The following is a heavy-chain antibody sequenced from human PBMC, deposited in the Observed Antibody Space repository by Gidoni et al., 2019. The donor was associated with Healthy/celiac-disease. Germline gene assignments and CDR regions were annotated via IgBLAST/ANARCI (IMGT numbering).Heavy chain of an antibody. D-gene: IGHD5-12*01. CDR1: GYTFTSYA. V-gene: IGHV1-8*01. CDR3: AREARRDGYNGAFDI. CDR2: MNTNSGNT. Sequence: QVQLVQYGAEVKKPGASVKVFCKPSGYTFTSYAINWVRQATGQGLEWMGWMNTNSGNTGYAQKFQGRVTMTRNTSISTAYMEPSSLRSENTAVYYWAREARRDGYNGAFDIWGQGTMVTVSS. J-gene: IGHJ3*02.